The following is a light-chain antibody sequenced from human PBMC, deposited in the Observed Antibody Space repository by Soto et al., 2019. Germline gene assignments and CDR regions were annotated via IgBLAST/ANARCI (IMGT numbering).Light chain of an antibody. CDR1: QSVSSY. V-gene: IGKV3-11*01. J-gene: IGKJ4*02. CDR3: QQHSNWSPFT. Sequence: EIVLTQSPATLSLSPGERATLSCRASQSVSSYLAWYQQKPGQAPRLLIYDASNWATGIPARFSGSGSGTDFTLTISSLEPEDFAVYYCQQHSNWSPFTFGGGTKVEIK. CDR2: DAS.